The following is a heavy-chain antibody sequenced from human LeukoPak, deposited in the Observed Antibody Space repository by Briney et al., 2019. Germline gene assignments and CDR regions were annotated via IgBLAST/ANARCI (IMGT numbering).Heavy chain of an antibody. V-gene: IGHV1-58*02. Sequence: SVKVSCKASGFTFTSSAMQWVRQARGQRLEWIGWIVVGSGNTNYAQKFQERVTITRDMSTSTAYMELSSLRSDDTAVYYCARVDIAAAGYFDYWGQGTLVTVSS. CDR1: GFTFTSSA. CDR3: ARVDIAAAGYFDY. CDR2: IVVGSGNT. D-gene: IGHD6-13*01. J-gene: IGHJ4*02.